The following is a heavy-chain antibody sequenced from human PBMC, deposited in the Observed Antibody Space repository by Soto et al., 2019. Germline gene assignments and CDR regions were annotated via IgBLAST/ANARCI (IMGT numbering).Heavy chain of an antibody. D-gene: IGHD3-22*01. Sequence: QPGGSLRLSCAASGFTFSSYWMHWVRQAPGKGLVWVSRINSDGSSTSYADSVKGRFTISRDNAKNTLYLQMNSLRAEDTAVYYCARVIRHYYDSSGYKSAPRWFDPWGQGTLVTVSS. J-gene: IGHJ5*02. CDR1: GFTFSSYW. CDR3: ARVIRHYYDSSGYKSAPRWFDP. V-gene: IGHV3-74*01. CDR2: INSDGSST.